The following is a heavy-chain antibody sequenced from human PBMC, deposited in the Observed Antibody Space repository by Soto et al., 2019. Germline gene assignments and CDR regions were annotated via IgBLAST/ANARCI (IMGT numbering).Heavy chain of an antibody. V-gene: IGHV4-61*01. CDR2: VYHTGDT. J-gene: IGHJ4*02. CDR3: ARGGDSYIDY. CDR1: GASLTSGTFY. Sequence: SETLSLTCTVSGASLTSGTFYWSWVRQPPGKGLELIGYVYHTGDTKYNPSLQSRVTISLDTSKNQFSLKLKSVTAADTAMYYCARGGDSYIDYWGQGALVTVSS. D-gene: IGHD2-21*02.